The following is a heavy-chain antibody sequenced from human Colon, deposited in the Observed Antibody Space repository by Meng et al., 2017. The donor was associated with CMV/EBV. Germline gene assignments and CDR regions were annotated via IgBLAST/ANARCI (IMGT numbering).Heavy chain of an antibody. CDR2: INWSAGSR. Sequence: SCSASGFTFDDYGMSWVRQGPGKGLEWVSGINWSAGSRDYADSVKGRFIISRDNAKNSLYLQMNSLRAEDTALYYCARTYYYDSGGLNFDFWGQGSLVTVSS. J-gene: IGHJ4*02. D-gene: IGHD3-22*01. CDR3: ARTYYYDSGGLNFDF. CDR1: GFTFDDYG. V-gene: IGHV3-20*04.